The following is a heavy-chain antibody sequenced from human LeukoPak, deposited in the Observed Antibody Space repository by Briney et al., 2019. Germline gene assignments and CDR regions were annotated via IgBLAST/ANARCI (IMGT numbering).Heavy chain of an antibody. J-gene: IGHJ4*02. V-gene: IGHV1-69*04. D-gene: IGHD5-24*01. CDR1: GGTFSSYA. CDR2: IIPIVGIA. CDR3: ARDGEMATIYFDY. Sequence: GASVTVSCKASGGTFSSYASSWVRQAPGQGLEWMGTIIPIVGIANYAQKFQGRVTITADKSTSTAYMELSSLRSEDTAVYYCARDGEMATIYFDYWGQGTLVTVSS.